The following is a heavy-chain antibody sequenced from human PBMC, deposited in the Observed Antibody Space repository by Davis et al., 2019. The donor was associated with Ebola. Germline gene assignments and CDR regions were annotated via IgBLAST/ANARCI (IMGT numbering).Heavy chain of an antibody. Sequence: ASVKVSCKASGYTFTGYYMHWVRQAPGQGLEWMGWINPNSGGTNYAQKFQGWVTMTRDTSISTAYMELRSLRSDDTAVYYCARDQSIVVVPAAILSNKYGMDVWGQGTTVTVSS. CDR2: INPNSGGT. J-gene: IGHJ6*02. V-gene: IGHV1-2*04. D-gene: IGHD2-2*02. CDR3: ARDQSIVVVPAAILSNKYGMDV. CDR1: GYTFTGYY.